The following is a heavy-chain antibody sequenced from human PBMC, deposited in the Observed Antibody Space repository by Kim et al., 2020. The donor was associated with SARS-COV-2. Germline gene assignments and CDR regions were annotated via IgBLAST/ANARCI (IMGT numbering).Heavy chain of an antibody. D-gene: IGHD4-17*01. V-gene: IGHV3-53*01. CDR2: IHSGGST. CDR1: GFTVSNKY. CDR3: ARAGGGRDDYGDSGFFDL. J-gene: IGHJ2*01. Sequence: GGSLRLSCAASGFTVSNKYMNWVRQAPGKGLEWVSVIHSGGSTYYADYLKGRFTISRDNTKNTLYLQMISLRAEDTAVYYCARAGGGRDDYGDSGFFDLWGRGTLVTVSS.